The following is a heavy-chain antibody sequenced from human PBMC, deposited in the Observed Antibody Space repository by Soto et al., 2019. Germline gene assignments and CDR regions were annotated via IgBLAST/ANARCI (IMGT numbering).Heavy chain of an antibody. Sequence: QVQLVQSGAEVKRPGSSVKVSCKASGDTFSFYSINWVRQAPGLGLEWMGRVNPILSLSNYAQRFQGRVTMTADKSTSTAYMRMSSLGSEDTASDYCATSYGSGCRAFDYWGQGAQVIVSS. J-gene: IGHJ4*02. D-gene: IGHD3-10*01. CDR2: VNPILSLS. CDR1: GDTFSFYS. V-gene: IGHV1-69*02. CDR3: ATSYGSGCRAFDY.